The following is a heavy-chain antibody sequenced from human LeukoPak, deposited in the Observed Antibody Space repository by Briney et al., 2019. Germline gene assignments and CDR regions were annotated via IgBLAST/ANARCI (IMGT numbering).Heavy chain of an antibody. CDR1: GFTFSSFT. Sequence: GRSLRLSCAASGFTFSSFTMNWVRQAPGKGLEGVSSISSSSGSYIHYADSVKGRFTISRDNAKNSLYLQMNSLRAEDTAVYYYARDRHYGSSCFDYWGQGTLVTVSS. CDR3: ARDRHYGSSCFDY. D-gene: IGHD2-15*01. V-gene: IGHV3-21*01. J-gene: IGHJ4*02. CDR2: ISSSSGSYI.